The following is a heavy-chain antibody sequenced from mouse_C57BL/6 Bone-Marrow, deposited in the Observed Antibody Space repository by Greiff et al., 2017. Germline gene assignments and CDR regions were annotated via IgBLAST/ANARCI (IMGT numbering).Heavy chain of an antibody. CDR1: GYTFTDYY. Sequence: EVQLQQSGPELVKPGASVKISCKASGYTFTDYYMNWVKQSHGKSLEWIGNINTNTGGTSYNQKFKGKATLTVDKSSSTAYMELRSLTSEDSAVYYCARGDYYYGSPLAYWGQGTLVTVSA. J-gene: IGHJ3*01. V-gene: IGHV1-26*01. D-gene: IGHD1-1*01. CDR2: INTNTGGT. CDR3: ARGDYYYGSPLAY.